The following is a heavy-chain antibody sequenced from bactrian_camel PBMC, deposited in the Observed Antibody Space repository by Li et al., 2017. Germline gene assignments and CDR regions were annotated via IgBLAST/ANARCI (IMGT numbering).Heavy chain of an antibody. J-gene: IGHJ6*01. CDR3: AADRPPLWSGGSLFERGFDF. V-gene: IGHV3S9*01. Sequence: HVQLVESGGGSVQAGGSLRLSCAASGYSGSCMGWIRQVSGKEREGVASIDSDGETTYTDSVKGRFTISQDNVKNTLYLQMNSLKPEDTAMYYCAADRPPLWSGGSLFERGFDFWGQGTQVTVS. CDR2: IDSDGET. D-gene: IGHD7*01. CDR1: GYSGSC.